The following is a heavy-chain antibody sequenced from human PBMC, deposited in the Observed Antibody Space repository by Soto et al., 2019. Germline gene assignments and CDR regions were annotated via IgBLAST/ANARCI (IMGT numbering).Heavy chain of an antibody. CDR3: ARGRYCLTGRCFPNWFDS. D-gene: IGHD2-15*01. J-gene: IGHJ5*01. CDR1: GVSISSSSYY. V-gene: IGHV4-39*01. Sequence: SLTCTFCGVSISSSSYYWGWIRQPPGNGLEWIGSIYKSATTYYNPSFESRVAISLDTSKSQFSLNVTSLTAADTAVYFCARGRYCLTGRCFPNWFDSWGQGTLVTVSS. CDR2: IYKSATT.